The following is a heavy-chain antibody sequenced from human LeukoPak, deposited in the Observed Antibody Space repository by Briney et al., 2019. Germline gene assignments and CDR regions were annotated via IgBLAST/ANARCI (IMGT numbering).Heavy chain of an antibody. V-gene: IGHV4-59*01. D-gene: IGHD2-2*01. CDR3: ARTTEGYCSSASCFGFSYSYYMDV. Sequence: SETLSLTRTVSGGSISSYYWSWIRQPPGKGLEWIGYIYYSGSTNYNPSLKSRVTISVDTSKNQFSLKLSSVIAADTAVYYCARTTEGYCSSASCFGFSYSYYMDVWGKGTTVTISS. CDR1: GGSISSYY. J-gene: IGHJ6*03. CDR2: IYYSGST.